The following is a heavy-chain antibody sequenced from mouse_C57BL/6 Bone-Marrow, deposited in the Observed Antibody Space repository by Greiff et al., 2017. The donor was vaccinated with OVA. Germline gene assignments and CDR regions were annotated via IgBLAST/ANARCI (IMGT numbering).Heavy chain of an antibody. CDR1: GYTFTDYN. CDR3: ARELRRDWYFDV. J-gene: IGHJ1*03. Sequence: VQLQQSGPELVKPGASVKMSCKASGYTFTDYNMHWVKQSNGKSLEWIGYINPNNGGTSYNQKFKGKATLTVNKSSSTAYMELRSLTSEDSAVYYCARELRRDWYFDVWGTGTTVTVSS. D-gene: IGHD2-4*01. V-gene: IGHV1-22*01. CDR2: INPNNGGT.